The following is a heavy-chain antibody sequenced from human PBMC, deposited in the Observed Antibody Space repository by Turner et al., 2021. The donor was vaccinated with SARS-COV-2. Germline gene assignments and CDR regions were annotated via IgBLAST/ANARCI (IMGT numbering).Heavy chain of an antibody. V-gene: IGHV1-69*10. J-gene: IGHJ3*02. D-gene: IGHD2-2*02. CDR3: AREIPIQRGAFDI. Sequence: QVQLVQSGAEVKKPGSSVKVSCKASGGTFSSNAINWVRQAPGQGLEWMGWIIPILGITNYAQKFQGRVTITADKSTSTAYMELRSLRSEDTAVYYCAREIPIQRGAFDIWGQGTMVTVSS. CDR1: GGTFSSNA. CDR2: IIPILGIT.